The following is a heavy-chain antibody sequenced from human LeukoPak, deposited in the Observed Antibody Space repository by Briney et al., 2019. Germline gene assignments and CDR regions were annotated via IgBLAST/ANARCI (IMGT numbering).Heavy chain of an antibody. V-gene: IGHV5-51*01. CDR2: IYPGDSDT. J-gene: IGHJ4*02. D-gene: IGHD6-19*01. Sequence: GKSLKISCKGSGYSFTSYWIGWVRQMPGKGLEWMGIIYPGDSDTRYSPSFQGQVTISADKSISTAYLQWSSLKASDTAMYYCARRRGLAVAGPSLPGYFDYWGQGTLVTVSS. CDR3: ARRRGLAVAGPSLPGYFDY. CDR1: GYSFTSYW.